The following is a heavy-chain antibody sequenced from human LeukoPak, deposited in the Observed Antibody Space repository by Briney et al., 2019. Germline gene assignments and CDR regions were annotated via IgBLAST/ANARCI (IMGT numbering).Heavy chain of an antibody. CDR1: GFTFSDYY. V-gene: IGHV3-11*01. CDR2: ISNSGTII. D-gene: IGHD3-16*02. CDR3: ARLRLGELSLRD. Sequence: GGSLRLSCAASGFTFSDYYMSWMRQAPGKGLEWVSYISNSGTIIHDADSVKGRFTISRDNARNSLFLQMNSLRAADTAVYYCARLRLGELSLRDWGQGTLVTVSS. J-gene: IGHJ4*02.